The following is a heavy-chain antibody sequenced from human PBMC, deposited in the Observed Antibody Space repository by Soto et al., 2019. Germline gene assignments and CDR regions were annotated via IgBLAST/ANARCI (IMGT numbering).Heavy chain of an antibody. CDR2: IYSGGST. J-gene: IGHJ3*02. Sequence: PGGSLRLSCAASGFAVSSNYMSWVRQAPGKGLEWVSVIYSGGSTYYADSVKGRFTISRDNSKNALYLQMNSLRAEDTAVYYCARAAGYCSGGSCGPPDAFDIWGQGTMVTVSS. CDR3: ARAAGYCSGGSCGPPDAFDI. V-gene: IGHV3-66*01. D-gene: IGHD2-15*01. CDR1: GFAVSSNY.